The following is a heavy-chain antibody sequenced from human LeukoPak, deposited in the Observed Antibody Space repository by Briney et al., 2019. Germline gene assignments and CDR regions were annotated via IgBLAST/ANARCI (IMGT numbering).Heavy chain of an antibody. V-gene: IGHV3-9*01. J-gene: IGHJ4*02. CDR3: GLLARGLIIGGD. Sequence: GRSLRLSCAASGFTFEDYAMHWVRHAPGKGLEWVAGITWNSGNIAYADSVKGRFTISRDIAKKTLYLQMNSLRAEDTALYAKGLLARGLIIGGDWGQGTLVTVSS. D-gene: IGHD3-10*01. CDR1: GFTFEDYA. CDR2: ITWNSGNI.